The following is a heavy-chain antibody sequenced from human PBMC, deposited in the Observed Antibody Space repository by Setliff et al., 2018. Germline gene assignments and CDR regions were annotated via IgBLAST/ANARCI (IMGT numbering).Heavy chain of an antibody. D-gene: IGHD3-3*01. CDR1: GYSFSDYG. CDR3: ARGGDIITIFGVITPDYYYYMDV. V-gene: IGHV1-18*01. Sequence: ASVKVSCKASGYSFSDYGISWVRQAPGQGLEWMGWISAYNGNTKYAQKLQGRVTMATDISTSTAYMELRSLKAEDTAVYYCARGGDIITIFGVITPDYYYYMDVWGTGTTVTVSS. J-gene: IGHJ6*03. CDR2: ISAYNGNT.